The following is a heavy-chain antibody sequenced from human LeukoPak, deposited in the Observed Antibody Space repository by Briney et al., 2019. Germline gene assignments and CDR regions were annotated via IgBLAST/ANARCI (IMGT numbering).Heavy chain of an antibody. Sequence: GASVNVSCKASGYTFTYCYMHWVRQAPGQGLEWMGWINPNSGGTNYAQKFQGRVTMTRDTSISTAQSVHSKLKSHGTAVSYCATGRWGVDYWGQGTLVTVSS. CDR2: INPNSGGT. CDR3: ATGRWGVDY. CDR1: GYTFTYCY. D-gene: IGHD3-16*01. V-gene: IGHV1-2*02. J-gene: IGHJ4*02.